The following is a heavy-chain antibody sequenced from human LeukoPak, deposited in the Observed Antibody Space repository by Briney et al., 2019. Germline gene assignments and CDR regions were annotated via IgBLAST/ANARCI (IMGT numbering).Heavy chain of an antibody. J-gene: IGHJ6*02. CDR2: ISYDGSNK. V-gene: IGHV3-30*04. D-gene: IGHD6-13*01. Sequence: GGSLRLSCAASGFTFSSYAMHWVRQAPGKGLEWVAVISYDGSNKYYADSVKGRFTISRDNPKNTLYLQMNSLRAEDTAVYYCARASGYSSSWYLRDYYYYGMDVWGQGTTVTVSS. CDR1: GFTFSSYA. CDR3: ARASGYSSSWYLRDYYYYGMDV.